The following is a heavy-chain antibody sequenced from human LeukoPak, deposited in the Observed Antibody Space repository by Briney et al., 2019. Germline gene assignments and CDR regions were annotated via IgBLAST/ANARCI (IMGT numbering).Heavy chain of an antibody. CDR2: IKQDGSEK. CDR3: ASRRRSSRYYYYGMDV. D-gene: IGHD1-14*01. Sequence: GGSLRLSCAASGFTFSSYWMSWVRQAPGKGLEWVANIKQDGSEKYYVDSVKGRFTISRDNAKNSLYLQMNSLRAEDTAVYYCASRRRSSRYYYYGMDVWGQGTTVTVSS. V-gene: IGHV3-7*01. CDR1: GFTFSSYW. J-gene: IGHJ6*02.